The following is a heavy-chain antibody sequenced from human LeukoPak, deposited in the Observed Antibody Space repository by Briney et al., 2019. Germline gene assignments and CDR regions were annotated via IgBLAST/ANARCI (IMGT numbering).Heavy chain of an antibody. Sequence: GGSLRLSCAASGFTFSNYWMSWVRQAPGKGLEWVASMHQHGNEKYFVDSVRGRFTISRDNAKNSLYLQMSSLRAEDTAVYYCATLNGPLFEYWGQGTLVTVSS. CDR3: ATLNGPLFEY. D-gene: IGHD2-8*01. V-gene: IGHV3-7*01. CDR1: GFTFSNYW. CDR2: MHQHGNEK. J-gene: IGHJ4*02.